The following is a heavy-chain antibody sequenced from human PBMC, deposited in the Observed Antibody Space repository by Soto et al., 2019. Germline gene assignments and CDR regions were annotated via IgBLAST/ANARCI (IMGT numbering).Heavy chain of an antibody. Sequence: PSETLSLTCTVSGGSISSSSYYWGWIRQPPGRGLEWIGSIYYSGSTYYNPSLKSRVTISVDASKNQFSLKLSSVTAADTAVYYCASYGFGESRHLDYWGQGTLLTVSS. CDR2: IYYSGST. CDR3: ASYGFGESRHLDY. D-gene: IGHD3-10*01. CDR1: GGSISSSSYY. J-gene: IGHJ4*02. V-gene: IGHV4-39*01.